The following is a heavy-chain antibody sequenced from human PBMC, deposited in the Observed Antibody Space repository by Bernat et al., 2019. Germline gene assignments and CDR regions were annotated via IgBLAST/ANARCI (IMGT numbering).Heavy chain of an antibody. CDR1: GFTFSNAW. CDR2: IKSKSDGGTT. D-gene: IGHD4-11*01. V-gene: IGHV3-15*07. J-gene: IGHJ4*02. CDR3: TTKYTATVNTPTFDY. Sequence: ASGFTFSNAWMNWVRQAPGKGLEWVGHIKSKSDGGTTDYAAPVKGRFTISRDDSKNTLYLQMNSLKTEDTAVYYCTTKYTATVNTPTFDYWGQGTLVTVSS.